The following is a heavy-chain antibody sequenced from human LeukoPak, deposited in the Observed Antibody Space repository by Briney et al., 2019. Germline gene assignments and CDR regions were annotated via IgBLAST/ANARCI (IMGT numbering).Heavy chain of an antibody. J-gene: IGHJ4*02. CDR1: GFTFNSYA. CDR2: IRGSGGGT. CDR3: AKAGIGVVGYFDY. D-gene: IGHD6-19*01. Sequence: GGSLRLSCAASGFTFNSYAMSWVRQAAGKGLEWVSAIRGSGGGTYYADSGKGRFTISRDNSKNTLYLQMNSLRDEDTALYYCAKAGIGVVGYFDYWGQGTLVTVSS. V-gene: IGHV3-23*01.